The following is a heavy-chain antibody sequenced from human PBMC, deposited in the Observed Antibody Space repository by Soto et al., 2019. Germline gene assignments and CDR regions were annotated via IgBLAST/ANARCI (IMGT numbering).Heavy chain of an antibody. D-gene: IGHD3-9*01. CDR1: GFVFSASA. J-gene: IGHJ4*02. CDR2: IRSEAHSYAT. CDR3: ARYDTFDY. Sequence: EVQLVESGGGLVQPGGSLKLSCAASGFVFSASAMHWVRQAPGKRPEWVGRIRSEAHSYATGYSASLKGRFTISRDDSKNTAYLQMTGLETGDTAVYYCARYDTFDYWGPGTQVTVSS. V-gene: IGHV3-73*02.